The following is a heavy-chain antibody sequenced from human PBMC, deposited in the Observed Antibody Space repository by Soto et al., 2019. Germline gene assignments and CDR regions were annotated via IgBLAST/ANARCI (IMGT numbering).Heavy chain of an antibody. CDR2: MNPNSANT. CDR1: GYTFTSYD. Sequence: QVQLVQSGAEVKKPGASVKVSCKASGYTFTSYDINWVRQATGQGLEWMGWMNPNSANTGNAQKFQGRVTMTRNTTRRTAYMGRRSLGSEDTAVYYCARERVRGTAVWGQGNTVTVSS. D-gene: IGHD2-21*01. CDR3: ARERVRGTAV. V-gene: IGHV1-8*01. J-gene: IGHJ6*02.